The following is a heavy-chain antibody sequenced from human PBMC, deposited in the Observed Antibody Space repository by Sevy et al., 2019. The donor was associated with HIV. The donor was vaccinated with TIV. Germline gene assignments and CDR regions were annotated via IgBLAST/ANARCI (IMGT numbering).Heavy chain of an antibody. Sequence: ASVKVSCKASGYTFTSYGISWVRQAPGQGLEWMVWISAYNGNTNYAQKLQGRVTMTTDTSTSTAYMELRSLRSDDTAVYYCAREDRIQAAGTEVEGYYYYYGMDVWGQGTTVTVSS. CDR1: GYTFTSYG. J-gene: IGHJ6*02. CDR3: AREDRIQAAGTEVEGYYYYYGMDV. V-gene: IGHV1-18*01. CDR2: ISAYNGNT. D-gene: IGHD6-13*01.